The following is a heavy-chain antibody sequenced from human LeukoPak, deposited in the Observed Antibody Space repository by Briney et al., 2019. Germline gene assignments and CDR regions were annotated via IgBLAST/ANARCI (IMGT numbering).Heavy chain of an antibody. J-gene: IGHJ4*02. V-gene: IGHV3-30*18. CDR1: GLAFSSYG. CDR2: ISYDGSNK. Sequence: GGSLRLSCAASGLAFSSYGMHWVRQAPGKGLEWVAVISYDGSNKYYADSVKGRFTISRDNSKNTLYLQMNSLRAEDTAVYYCAKDYGGNSACFFDYWGQGTLVTVSS. D-gene: IGHD4-23*01. CDR3: AKDYGGNSACFFDY.